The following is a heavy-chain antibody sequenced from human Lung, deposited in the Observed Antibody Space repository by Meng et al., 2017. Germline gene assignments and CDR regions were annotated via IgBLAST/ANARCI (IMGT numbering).Heavy chain of an antibody. CDR2: TSTYNSNR. CDR3: ARGRHCSSTTCYLSDS. J-gene: IGHJ4*02. CDR1: GYSCTNYG. D-gene: IGHD2-2*01. Sequence: QVQLAQTGNEERKPGAAVKASGQAAGYSCTNYGINWVRQAPGKGLEWMGWTSTYNSNRNYAQSLQGRVTMTTDTSTTTAYMELRSLTFDDTAVYYCARGRHCSSTTCYLSDSWGQGTLVTVSS. V-gene: IGHV1-18*01.